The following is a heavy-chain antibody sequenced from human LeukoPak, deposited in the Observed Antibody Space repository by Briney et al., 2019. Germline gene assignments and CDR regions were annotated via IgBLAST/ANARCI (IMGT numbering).Heavy chain of an antibody. V-gene: IGHV3-30*04. D-gene: IGHD5-12*01. CDR1: GFIFSNYA. Sequence: GGSLRLSCAASGFIFSNYAMHWVRQAPGKGLEWVALISYDGSNKYADSVKGRFTISRDNAKNTPYLQMNSLRAEDTAVYYCAKAGVPTMTSPGARIDYWGQGTLVTVSS. J-gene: IGHJ4*02. CDR2: ISYDGSN. CDR3: AKAGVPTMTSPGARIDY.